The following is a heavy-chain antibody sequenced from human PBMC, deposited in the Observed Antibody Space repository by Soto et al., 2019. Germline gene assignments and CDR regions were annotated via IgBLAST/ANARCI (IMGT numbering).Heavy chain of an antibody. Sequence: QVQLVESGGGVVQPGRSLRLSCAASGFTFSSYGMHWVRQAPGKGLEWVAVIWFDGSNKFYADSAKGRFTISRDNSKNTVSLQMNSLRDEDSAAYYCATTGPYWGQGTLVTVSS. CDR1: GFTFSSYG. CDR2: IWFDGSNK. V-gene: IGHV3-33*01. J-gene: IGHJ4*02. CDR3: ATTGPY.